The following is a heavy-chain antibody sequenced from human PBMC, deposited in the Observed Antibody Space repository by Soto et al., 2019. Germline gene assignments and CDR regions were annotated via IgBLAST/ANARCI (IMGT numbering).Heavy chain of an antibody. Sequence: QVQLVESGGGVVQPGRSLRLSCAASGFTFSSYGMHWVRQAPGKGLEWVAVISYDGSNKYYADSVKGRFTISRDNSKNTLYLQMNSLRAEDTAVYYCAKDSIAARHSHYYYYGMDVCGQGPTVTVSS. J-gene: IGHJ6*02. D-gene: IGHD6-6*01. CDR1: GFTFSSYG. CDR3: AKDSIAARHSHYYYYGMDV. CDR2: ISYDGSNK. V-gene: IGHV3-30*18.